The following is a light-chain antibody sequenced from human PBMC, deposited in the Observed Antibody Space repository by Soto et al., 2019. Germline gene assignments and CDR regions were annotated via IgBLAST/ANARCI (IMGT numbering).Light chain of an antibody. CDR2: GAS. CDR1: QSVSSNY. V-gene: IGKV3-20*01. J-gene: IGKJ5*01. Sequence: EIVLTQSPGTLSLSPGERATLSCRASQSVSSNYLAWYQQRPGRAPRLLIYGASSRATGIPDRFSGSGSGTDFTLTISRLEPEEFALYYCQHYGSSAITFGQGTRLEIK. CDR3: QHYGSSAIT.